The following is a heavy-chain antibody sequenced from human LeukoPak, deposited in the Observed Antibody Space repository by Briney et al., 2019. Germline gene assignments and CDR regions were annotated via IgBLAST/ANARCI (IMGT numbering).Heavy chain of an antibody. Sequence: GGSLRLSCAASGFTFTTYGMHWVRQAPGKGLEWVAVIWFDGTNKYYAESVKGRFTISRDNSKKMLYLQMNSLRAEDTAVYYCAEEGRGMGAATMDYWGQGTLVTVSS. CDR3: AEEGRGMGAATMDY. CDR1: GFTFTTYG. V-gene: IGHV3-33*06. D-gene: IGHD1-26*01. CDR2: IWFDGTNK. J-gene: IGHJ4*02.